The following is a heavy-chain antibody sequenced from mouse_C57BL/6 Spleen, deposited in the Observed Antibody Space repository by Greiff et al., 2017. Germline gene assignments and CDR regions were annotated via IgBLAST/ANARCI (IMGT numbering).Heavy chain of an antibody. CDR1: GYTFTGYW. Sequence: VQVVESGAELMKPGASVKLSCKATGYTFTGYWIEWVKQRPGHGLEWIGEILPGGGSTNYNEKFKGKATFTADTSSNTAYMQLSSLTTEDSAIYYCASKPYYGSSYGYFDVWGTGTTVTVSS. J-gene: IGHJ1*03. CDR3: ASKPYYGSSYGYFDV. V-gene: IGHV1-9*01. D-gene: IGHD1-1*01. CDR2: ILPGGGST.